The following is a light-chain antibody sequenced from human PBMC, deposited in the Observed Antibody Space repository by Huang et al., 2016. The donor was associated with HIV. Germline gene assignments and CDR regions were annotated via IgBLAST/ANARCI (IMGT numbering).Light chain of an antibody. Sequence: IVMTQSPATLSVSPGERATLSCRASQSISNNLAWYQQKPAPPPRLLSYGASTRATDIPARFSGSASGTEFTLTISSLQSEDFAIYYCQQYNNWPPYTFGQGTNLELK. J-gene: IGKJ2*01. CDR1: QSISNN. V-gene: IGKV3-15*01. CDR2: GAS. CDR3: QQYNNWPPYT.